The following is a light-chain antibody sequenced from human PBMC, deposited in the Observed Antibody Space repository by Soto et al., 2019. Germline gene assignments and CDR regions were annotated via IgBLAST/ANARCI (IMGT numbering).Light chain of an antibody. J-gene: IGKJ1*01. CDR2: AAS. CDR3: QESFSNSVT. Sequence: DIQMTQSPSSLSASVGDRVTITCRASQNIDRYLNWYQQRPGKAPQVLINAASSLQSGVPSRFSGSGSGTEFTLTISSLHPEDCATYYCQESFSNSVTFGPGTKVDLK. CDR1: QNIDRY. V-gene: IGKV1-39*01.